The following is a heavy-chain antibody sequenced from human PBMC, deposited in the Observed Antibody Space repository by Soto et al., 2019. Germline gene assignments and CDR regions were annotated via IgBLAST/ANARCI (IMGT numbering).Heavy chain of an antibody. V-gene: IGHV4-31*03. D-gene: IGHD6-13*01. Sequence: SETLSLTCTVSGGSISSGGYYWSWIRQHPGKGLEWIGYIYYSGSTYYNPSLKSRVTISVDTSKNQFSLKLSSVTAADTAVYYCARDSSSPPRYFDYWGQGTLVTVSS. J-gene: IGHJ4*02. CDR2: IYYSGST. CDR1: GGSISSGGYY. CDR3: ARDSSSPPRYFDY.